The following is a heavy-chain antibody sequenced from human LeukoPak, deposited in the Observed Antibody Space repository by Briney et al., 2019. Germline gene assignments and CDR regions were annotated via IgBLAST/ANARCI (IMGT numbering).Heavy chain of an antibody. CDR2: IWYDGSNK. Sequence: GGSLRLSCAASGFTFSSYGMHWVRQAPGKGLEWVAVIWYDGSNKYYADSVKGRFTISRDNSKNTLYLQMNSLRAEDTAVYYCARALSSGWSYGMDVWGQGTTVTVSS. CDR3: ARALSSGWSYGMDV. D-gene: IGHD6-19*01. J-gene: IGHJ6*02. CDR1: GFTFSSYG. V-gene: IGHV3-33*01.